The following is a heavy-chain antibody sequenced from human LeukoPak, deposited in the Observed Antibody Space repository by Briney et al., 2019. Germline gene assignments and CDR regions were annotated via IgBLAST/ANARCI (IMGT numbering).Heavy chain of an antibody. CDR2: IYYSGTI. CDR1: GGSIGSSNYF. Sequence: SETLSLTCTFSGGSIGSSNYFWGWIRQTPGMGLEWIGSIYYSGTIYYNPSLKSRVTISVDTSKNQFSLRLRAVTAADTAVYYCARHEEEDGYNAKTFDYWGQGTLVTVSS. D-gene: IGHD5-24*01. J-gene: IGHJ4*02. V-gene: IGHV4-39*01. CDR3: ARHEEEDGYNAKTFDY.